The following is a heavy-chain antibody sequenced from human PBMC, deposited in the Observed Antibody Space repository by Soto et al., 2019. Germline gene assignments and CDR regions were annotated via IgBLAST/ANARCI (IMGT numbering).Heavy chain of an antibody. J-gene: IGHJ4*02. CDR3: NTGIYYDILTGYHNVAY. D-gene: IGHD3-9*01. V-gene: IGHV3-15*01. Sequence: GGSLRLSCVASGFNLSHPWMTWVRQAAGKGLEWVGRIKSKTDGGTADYPAPVKGRATISRDDSNNTVYLQMNSLKTEDTAVYYCNTGIYYDILTGYHNVAYWGQGALVTVSS. CDR1: GFNLSHPW. CDR2: IKSKTDGGTA.